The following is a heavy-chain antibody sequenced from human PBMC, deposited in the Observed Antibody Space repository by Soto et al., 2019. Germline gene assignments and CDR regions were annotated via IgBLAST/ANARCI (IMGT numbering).Heavy chain of an antibody. CDR2: ISSSSSTI. D-gene: IGHD5-12*01. CDR3: ARDKGAVRKRGYSGYHPGN. CDR1: GFNFSSYS. J-gene: IGHJ4*02. Sequence: GGSLRLSCAASGFNFSSYSMNWVRQAPGKGLEWVSYISSSSSTIYYADSVKGRFTISRDNAKNSLYLQMNSLRDEDTAVYYCARDKGAVRKRGYSGYHPGNWGQGTLVTVSS. V-gene: IGHV3-48*02.